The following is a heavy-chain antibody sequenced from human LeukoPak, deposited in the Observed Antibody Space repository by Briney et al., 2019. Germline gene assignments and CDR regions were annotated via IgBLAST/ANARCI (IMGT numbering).Heavy chain of an antibody. CDR2: IYPGDSDT. V-gene: IGHV5-51*01. Sequence: PGESLKISCKGSGYSFTSYWIGWVRQMPGKGLEWMGIIYPGDSDTRYSPSFQGQVTISADKSISTAYLQWSSLKASDTAMYYCASYSYYYYDSSGYPSAFDIWGQGTMVTVSS. CDR1: GYSFTSYW. J-gene: IGHJ3*02. D-gene: IGHD3-22*01. CDR3: ASYSYYYYDSSGYPSAFDI.